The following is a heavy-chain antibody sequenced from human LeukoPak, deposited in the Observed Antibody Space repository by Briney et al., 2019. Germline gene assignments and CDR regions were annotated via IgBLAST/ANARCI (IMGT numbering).Heavy chain of an antibody. V-gene: IGHV3-21*01. CDR3: ARADSSGYEDY. D-gene: IGHD3-22*01. J-gene: IGHJ4*02. CDR2: ISSGSSYI. CDR1: GFTFSSYS. Sequence: PGGSLRLSCAASGFTFSSYSMTWVRQAPGKGLEWVSSISSGSSYIYYADSVKGRFTISRDNAKNSLYLQMNSLRAEDTAVYYCARADSSGYEDYWGQGTLVTVSS.